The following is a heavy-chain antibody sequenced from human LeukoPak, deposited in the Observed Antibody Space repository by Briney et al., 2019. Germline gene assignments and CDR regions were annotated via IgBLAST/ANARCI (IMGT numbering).Heavy chain of an antibody. CDR2: MNPNSGNT. CDR3: TREGLDY. V-gene: IGHV1-8*03. CDR1: GYTFTNYD. J-gene: IGHJ4*02. Sequence: ASVKVSCKASGYTFTNYDINWVRQATGQGLEWMGYMNPNSGNTGYAQKFQDRVTITSDTSISTAYMELSSLRSDDTAVYYCTREGLDYWGQGTLVTVSS.